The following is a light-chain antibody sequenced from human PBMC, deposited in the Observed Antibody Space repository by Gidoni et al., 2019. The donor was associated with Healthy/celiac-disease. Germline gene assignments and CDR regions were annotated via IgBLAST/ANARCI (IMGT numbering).Light chain of an antibody. Sequence: QSALTQPHSVSGSPGQSVTISCTGTSSDVGGYNYVSWYQPPPGKAPKLMISEVSKRPSGVPDRFSGSKSGNTASLTISGLQAEDEADYYCCSNAGSYVVFGGGTKLTVL. CDR2: EVS. J-gene: IGLJ2*01. CDR3: CSNAGSYVV. V-gene: IGLV2-11*01. CDR1: SSDVGGYNY.